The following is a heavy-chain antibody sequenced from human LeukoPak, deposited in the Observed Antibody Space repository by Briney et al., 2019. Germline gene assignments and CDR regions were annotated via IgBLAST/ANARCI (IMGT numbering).Heavy chain of an antibody. Sequence: SETLSLTCTVSGGSISSYYWSWIRQPPGKGLEWIGYIYYSGSTNYNPSLKSRVTISVDTSKNQFSLKLSSVTAADTAVYYCARERGYCTNGVCYPDAFDIRGQGTMVTVSS. D-gene: IGHD2-8*01. J-gene: IGHJ3*02. V-gene: IGHV4-59*01. CDR2: IYYSGST. CDR1: GGSISSYY. CDR3: ARERGYCTNGVCYPDAFDI.